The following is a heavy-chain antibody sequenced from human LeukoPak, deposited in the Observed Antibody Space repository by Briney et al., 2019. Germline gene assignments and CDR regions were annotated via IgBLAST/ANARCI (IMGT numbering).Heavy chain of an antibody. CDR3: ARAPAGVFGSGSYYGFDP. D-gene: IGHD3-10*01. V-gene: IGHV1-3*03. CDR1: GYTFTNYA. J-gene: IGHJ5*02. CDR2: INAGNDNT. Sequence: PWASVKVSCKAYGYTFTNYAMHWVRQAPGQRLEWMGWINAGNDNTKYSQEFQDRLTITRDTSASTVYMELSSLTSDDMAVYYCARAPAGVFGSGSYYGFDPWGQGTLVTVSS.